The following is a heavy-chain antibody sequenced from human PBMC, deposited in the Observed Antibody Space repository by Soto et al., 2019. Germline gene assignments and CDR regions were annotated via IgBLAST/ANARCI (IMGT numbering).Heavy chain of an antibody. Sequence: ASVKVSCKVSGYTLTEFFMHWVRQAPGKGLEWMGGFDPEDGETIYAQKFQGRVTMTEDTSTDTAYMELSSLRSEDTAVYYCVRRHGLTVDAYYWGQGTLVTVSS. CDR1: GYTLTEFF. V-gene: IGHV1-24*01. D-gene: IGHD2-21*02. J-gene: IGHJ4*02. CDR2: FDPEDGET. CDR3: VRRHGLTVDAYY.